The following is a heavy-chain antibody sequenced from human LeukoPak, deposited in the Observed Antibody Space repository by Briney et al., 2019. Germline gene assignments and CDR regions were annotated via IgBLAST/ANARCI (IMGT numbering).Heavy chain of an antibody. V-gene: IGHV3-20*04. D-gene: IGHD5-18*01. CDR3: AREDGRGYSYYFDY. CDR1: GFTVSRNY. Sequence: PGGSLRLSCAASGFTVSRNYMSWVRQAPGKGLEWVSGINWNGGSTGYADSVKGRFTISRDNAKNSLFLQMNSLRAEDTALYFCAREDGRGYSYYFDYWGQGNLVTVSS. CDR2: INWNGGST. J-gene: IGHJ4*02.